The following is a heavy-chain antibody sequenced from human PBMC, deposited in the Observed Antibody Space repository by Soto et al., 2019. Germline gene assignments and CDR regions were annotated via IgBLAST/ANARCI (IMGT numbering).Heavy chain of an antibody. CDR3: ARSVPPVDTAMVTVRFDP. CDR2: IYYSGST. Sequence: ASETLSLTCTVSGGSISSGGYYWSWIRQHAGKGLEWIGHIYYSGSTYYNPSLKSRVTISVDTSKNQFSLKLSSVTAADTAVYYCARSVPPVDTAMVTVRFDPWGQGTLVTVSS. J-gene: IGHJ5*02. D-gene: IGHD5-18*01. V-gene: IGHV4-31*03. CDR1: GGSISSGGYY.